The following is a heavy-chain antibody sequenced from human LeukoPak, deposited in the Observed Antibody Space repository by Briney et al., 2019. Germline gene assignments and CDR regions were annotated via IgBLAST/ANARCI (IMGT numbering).Heavy chain of an antibody. CDR3: ARGHDRFDY. CDR2: ISYDGSNK. Sequence: PGRSLRLSCAASGFTFSSYGMRWVRQAPGKGLEWVAVISYDGSNKYYADSVKGRFTISRDNSKNTLYLQMNSLRAEDTAVYYCARGHDRFDYWGQGTLVTVSS. CDR1: GFTFSSYG. V-gene: IGHV3-30*03. J-gene: IGHJ4*02. D-gene: IGHD3-9*01.